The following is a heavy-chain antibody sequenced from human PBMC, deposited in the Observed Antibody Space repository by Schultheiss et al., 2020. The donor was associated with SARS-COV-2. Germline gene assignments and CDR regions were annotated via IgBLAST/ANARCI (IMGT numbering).Heavy chain of an antibody. CDR1: GFTFSSYS. J-gene: IGHJ4*02. CDR2: ISSSSSTI. CDR3: ARVQQLVGGPGLDY. D-gene: IGHD6-6*01. V-gene: IGHV3-48*01. Sequence: GESLKISCAASGFTFSSYSMNWVRQAPGKGLEWVSYISSSSSTIYYADSVKGRFTISRDNAKNSLYLQMNSLRAEDTAVYYCARVQQLVGGPGLDYWGQGTLVTVSS.